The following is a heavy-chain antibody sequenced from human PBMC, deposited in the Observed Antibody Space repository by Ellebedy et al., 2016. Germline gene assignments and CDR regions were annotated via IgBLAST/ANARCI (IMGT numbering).Heavy chain of an antibody. D-gene: IGHD1-7*01. V-gene: IGHV3-23*01. CDR2: ISGSGGST. J-gene: IGHJ5*02. CDR1: GFTFSSYA. Sequence: GESLKISXAASGFTFSSYAMSWVRQAPGKGLEWVSAISGSGGSTYYADSVKGRFTISRDNSKNTLYLQMNSLRAEDTAVYYCAKDRGGGTTKAPNWFDPWGQGTLVTVSS. CDR3: AKDRGGGTTKAPNWFDP.